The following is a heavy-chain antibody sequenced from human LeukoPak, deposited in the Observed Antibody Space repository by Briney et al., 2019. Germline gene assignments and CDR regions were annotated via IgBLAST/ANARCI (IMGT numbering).Heavy chain of an antibody. J-gene: IGHJ5*02. Sequence: GGSLRLSCAASGFTFSDYYMSWIRQAPGKGLEWVSYISSSSSYTNYADSVKGRFTISRDNAKNSPYLQMNSLRAEDTAVYYCARGTVAAPNWFDPWGQGTLVTVSS. CDR1: GFTFSDYY. CDR2: ISSSSSYT. V-gene: IGHV3-11*06. D-gene: IGHD6-19*01. CDR3: ARGTVAAPNWFDP.